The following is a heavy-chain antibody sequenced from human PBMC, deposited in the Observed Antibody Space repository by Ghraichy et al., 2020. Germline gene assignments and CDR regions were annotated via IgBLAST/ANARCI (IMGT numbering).Heavy chain of an antibody. CDR3: ASGSGYYSDNFDY. J-gene: IGHJ4*02. D-gene: IGHD3-3*01. Sequence: GGSLRLSCAASGFTFSSYWMSWVRQAPGKGLEWVANIKQDGSEKYYVDSVKGRFTISRDNAKNSLYLQMNSLRAEDTAVYYCASGSGYYSDNFDYWGQGTLVTVSS. CDR1: GFTFSSYW. CDR2: IKQDGSEK. V-gene: IGHV3-7*01.